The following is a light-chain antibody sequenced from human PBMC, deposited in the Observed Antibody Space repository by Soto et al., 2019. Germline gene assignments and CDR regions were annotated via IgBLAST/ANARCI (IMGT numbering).Light chain of an antibody. CDR1: HGLVHSDGNTY. V-gene: IGKV2-24*01. CDR3: MQATQFPLT. J-gene: IGKJ4*01. Sequence: DIVLTLTPLSSPVTVGQPASISCRSSHGLVHSDGNTYLSWLQQRPGQPPRLLIYQISNRFSGVPDRFTGSGAGADFTLKISRVEDEDVGTYYCMQATQFPLTFGGGNKVKIK. CDR2: QIS.